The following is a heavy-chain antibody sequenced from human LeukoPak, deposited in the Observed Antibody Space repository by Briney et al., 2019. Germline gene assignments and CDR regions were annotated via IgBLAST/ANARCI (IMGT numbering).Heavy chain of an antibody. Sequence: SETLSLTCTVSGGSISSGSYYWSWIRQPAGKGLEWIGRIYTSGSTNYNPSLKSRVTISVDTSKNQFSLKLSSVTAADTAVYYCAREQASWNWFDPWGQGTLVTVSS. D-gene: IGHD2-21*01. CDR3: AREQASWNWFDP. V-gene: IGHV4-61*02. CDR2: IYTSGST. CDR1: GGSISSGSYY. J-gene: IGHJ5*02.